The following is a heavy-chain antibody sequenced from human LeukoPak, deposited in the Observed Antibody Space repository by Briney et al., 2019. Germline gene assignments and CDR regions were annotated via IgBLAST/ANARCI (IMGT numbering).Heavy chain of an antibody. CDR2: IYYSGST. D-gene: IGHD2-2*01. V-gene: IGHV4-30-4*01. CDR1: GGSISSGDYY. J-gene: IGHJ5*02. CDR3: ARDQDCSSTSCYGERWFDP. Sequence: SQTLSLTCTVSGGSISSGDYYWSWIRQPPGKGLEWIGYIYYSGSTYYNPSLKSRVTISVDKSKNQFSLKLSSVTAADTAVYYCARDQDCSSTSCYGERWFDPWGQGTLVTVSS.